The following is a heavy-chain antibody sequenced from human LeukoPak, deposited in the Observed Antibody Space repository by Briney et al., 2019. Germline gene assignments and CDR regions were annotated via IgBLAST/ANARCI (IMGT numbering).Heavy chain of an antibody. D-gene: IGHD4-17*01. CDR3: AGTAVTPHDAFDI. CDR1: RYTFTSYY. V-gene: IGHV1-46*01. CDR2: INPSGGSP. J-gene: IGHJ3*02. Sequence: GSVKVSCKPSRYTFTSYYMHSVRQAPRQGLEWMGIINPSGGSPSYAQKLQGRVTMTTDPATSTAYMELRSRRSDGTAVYYCAGTAVTPHDAFDIWGQGTMVTHSS.